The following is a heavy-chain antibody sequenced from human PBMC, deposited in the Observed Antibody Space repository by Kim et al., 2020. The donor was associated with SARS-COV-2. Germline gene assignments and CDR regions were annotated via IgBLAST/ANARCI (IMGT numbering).Heavy chain of an antibody. V-gene: IGHV4-39*02. CDR2: ISYTGKT. CDR3: SRGEHKVQRIGSGTFTRGRKTPAY. D-gene: IGHD3-10*01. CDR1: GGSVSSNYYY. J-gene: IGHJ4*02. Sequence: SETLSLTCTVSGGSVSSNYYYWGWIRQSPGKVLEWIGIISYTGKTYYNPSLSSRVTISIDTSKNQFSLKLTSVTAAETAIYYCSRGEHKVQRIGSGTFTRGRKTPAYWGQGTLVTVSS.